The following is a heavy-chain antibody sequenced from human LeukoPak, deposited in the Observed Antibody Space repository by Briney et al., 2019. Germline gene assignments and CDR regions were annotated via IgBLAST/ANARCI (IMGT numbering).Heavy chain of an antibody. CDR1: GYTFTGYY. CDR3: ARGAVAATFFDY. D-gene: IGHD6-19*01. J-gene: IGHJ4*02. V-gene: IGHV1-2*02. CDR2: INPNSGGT. Sequence: GASVKVSCKASGYTFTGYYMHWVRQAPGQGLEWMGWINPNSGGTSYAQKFQGRVTMTRDTSLSTAYMELSRLRSDDTAVYYCARGAVAATFFDYWGQGTLVTVSS.